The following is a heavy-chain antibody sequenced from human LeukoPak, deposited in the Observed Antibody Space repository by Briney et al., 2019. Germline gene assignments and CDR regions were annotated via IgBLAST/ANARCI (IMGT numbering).Heavy chain of an antibody. D-gene: IGHD2-2*01. Sequence: GGSLRLSCAASGFTFSDYAMSWVRQAPGKGLEWVSAISGSGGSTYYADSVKGRFTISRDNSKNTLYLRMNSLRAEDTAVYYFSNCPQRQKGYGMDVWGQGTTVTVSS. CDR2: ISGSGGST. J-gene: IGHJ6*02. V-gene: IGHV3-23*01. CDR3: SNCPQRQKGYGMDV. CDR1: GFTFSDYA.